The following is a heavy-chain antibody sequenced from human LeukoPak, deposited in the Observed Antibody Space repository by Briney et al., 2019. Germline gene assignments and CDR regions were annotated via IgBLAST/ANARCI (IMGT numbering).Heavy chain of an antibody. Sequence: TGGSLRLSCAASGFTFSSSAMSCVRQAPGKGREWVSAISGSGGSTYYADSVKGRFTISRDNSKNTLYLQMNSLSAEDTAVYYCATYDDYPAREVDYWGQGTLVTVSS. V-gene: IGHV3-23*01. D-gene: IGHD4-17*01. CDR3: ATYDDYPAREVDY. CDR1: GFTFSSSA. J-gene: IGHJ4*02. CDR2: ISGSGGST.